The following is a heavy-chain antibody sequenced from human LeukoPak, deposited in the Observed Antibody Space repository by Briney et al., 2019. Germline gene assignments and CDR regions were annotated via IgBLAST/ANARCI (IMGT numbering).Heavy chain of an antibody. D-gene: IGHD3-22*01. CDR1: GGSFSGYY. CDR3: AGRYYYDSSAFDI. CDR2: INHSGST. V-gene: IGHV4-34*01. J-gene: IGHJ3*02. Sequence: PSETLSLTCAVYGGSFSGYYWSWIRQPPGKGLEWIGEINHSGSTNYNPSLKSRVTISVDTSKNLFSLKLSSVTAADTAVYYCAGRYYYDSSAFDIWGQGTMVTVSS.